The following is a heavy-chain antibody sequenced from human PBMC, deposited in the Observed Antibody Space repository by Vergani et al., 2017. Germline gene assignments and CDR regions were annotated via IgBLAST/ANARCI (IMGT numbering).Heavy chain of an antibody. J-gene: IGHJ4*02. CDR2: IHTSGRT. V-gene: IGHV4-61*02. CDR3: ARGSCLGGSCYKPLFDY. Sequence: QVQLQESGPGLVKPLQPLSLTRTVSGGSINSHNYYWSWIRQPAGKGLERIGRIHTSGRTNYNPSRKSRVTMSEDTSKNQFSLSLTSVTAADTAVYFCARGSCLGGSCYKPLFDYWGQGILVTVSS. D-gene: IGHD2-15*01. CDR1: GGSINSHNYY.